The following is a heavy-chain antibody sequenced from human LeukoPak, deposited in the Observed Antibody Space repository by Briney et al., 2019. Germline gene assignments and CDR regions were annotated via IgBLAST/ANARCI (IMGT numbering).Heavy chain of an antibody. CDR3: ARDTGAGELGY. Sequence: ASVTVSCTASGYTFTGYYMHWVRQAPGQGLEWMGWINPNSGGTNYAQKFQGRVTMTRDTSISTAYMELSRLRSDDTAVYYCARDTGAGELGYWGQGTLVTVSS. V-gene: IGHV1-2*02. J-gene: IGHJ4*02. CDR1: GYTFTGYY. CDR2: INPNSGGT. D-gene: IGHD1-14*01.